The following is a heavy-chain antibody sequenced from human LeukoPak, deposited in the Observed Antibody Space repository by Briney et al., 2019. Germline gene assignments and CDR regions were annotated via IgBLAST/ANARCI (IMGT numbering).Heavy chain of an antibody. V-gene: IGHV3-66*04. J-gene: IGHJ4*02. CDR1: GFTFSSYG. CDR2: IYSGGST. CDR3: ARRAGAYSHPYDY. Sequence: GGSLRLSCAASGFTFSSYGMSWVRQAPGKGLEWVSVIYSGGSTYYVDSVKGRFTISRDNSKNTLYLQMNSLRAEDTAVYYCARRAGAYSHPYDYWGQGTLVTVSS. D-gene: IGHD4/OR15-4a*01.